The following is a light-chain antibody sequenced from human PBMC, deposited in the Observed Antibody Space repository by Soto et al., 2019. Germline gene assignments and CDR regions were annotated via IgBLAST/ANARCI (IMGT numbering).Light chain of an antibody. CDR3: SSYTNTGTHVL. V-gene: IGLV2-14*01. CDR2: EVY. Sequence: QSALTQPASASGSPGQSITISCTGTSSDVGGYNFVSWYQHHPGKAPKLMIYEVYNRPSGISQRFSGSKSANTASLTISGLQAEDEANYYCSSYTNTGTHVLFGGGTKLTVL. J-gene: IGLJ2*01. CDR1: SSDVGGYNF.